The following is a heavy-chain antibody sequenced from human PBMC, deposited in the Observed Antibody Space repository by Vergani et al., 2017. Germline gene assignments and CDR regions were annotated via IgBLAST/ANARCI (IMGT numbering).Heavy chain of an antibody. CDR1: GFTFSSYG. CDR3: TTNHYYDSSGYYYRDY. Sequence: QVQLVESGGGVVQPGGSLRLSCAASGFTFSSYGMHWVRQAPGKGLEWVAVIRYDGSNKYYADSVKGRFTISRDNSKNTLYLQMNSLKTEDTAVYYCTTNHYYDSSGYYYRDYWGQGTLVTVSS. D-gene: IGHD3-22*01. J-gene: IGHJ4*02. CDR2: IRYDGSNK. V-gene: IGHV3-30*02.